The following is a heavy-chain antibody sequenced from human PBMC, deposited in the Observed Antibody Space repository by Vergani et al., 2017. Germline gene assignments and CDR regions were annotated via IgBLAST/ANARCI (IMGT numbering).Heavy chain of an antibody. V-gene: IGHV3-30*04. CDR3: ARXSGSDGDYYYYMDV. D-gene: IGHD1-26*01. Sequence: QVQLVESGGGVVQPGRSLRLSCAASGFTFSSYAMHWVRQAPGKGLEWVAVISYDGSNKYYADSVKGRFTISRDNSKNTLYLQMNSLRAEDTAVYYCARXSGSDGDYYYYMDVWGKGP. CDR1: GFTFSSYA. CDR2: ISYDGSNK. J-gene: IGHJ6*03.